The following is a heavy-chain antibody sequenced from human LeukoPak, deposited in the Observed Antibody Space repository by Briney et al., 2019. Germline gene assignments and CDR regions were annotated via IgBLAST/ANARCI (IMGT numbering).Heavy chain of an antibody. D-gene: IGHD4-17*01. Sequence: GGSLRLSCAASGFTVGTIYMSWVRQAPGKGLEWVSLIYSGSSTYYANSVKGRFTISRDNSKNTVYLQMNSLRAEDTAVYYCAKPRLYGDYQGFYYFDYWGQGTLVTVSS. CDR2: IYSGSST. V-gene: IGHV3-53*01. J-gene: IGHJ4*02. CDR1: GFTVGTIY. CDR3: AKPRLYGDYQGFYYFDY.